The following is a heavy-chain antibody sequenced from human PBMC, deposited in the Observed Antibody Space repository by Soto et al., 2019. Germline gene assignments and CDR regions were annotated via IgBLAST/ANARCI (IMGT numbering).Heavy chain of an antibody. D-gene: IGHD5-18*01. V-gene: IGHV3-73*01. J-gene: IGHJ6*02. Sequence: LRLSCAASGFTFSGSAMHWVRQASGKGLEWVGRIRSKANSYATAYAASVKGRFTISRDDSKNTAYLQMNSLKTEDTAVYYCTADTAMTNYGMDVWGQGTTVTVSS. CDR2: IRSKANSYAT. CDR3: TADTAMTNYGMDV. CDR1: GFTFSGSA.